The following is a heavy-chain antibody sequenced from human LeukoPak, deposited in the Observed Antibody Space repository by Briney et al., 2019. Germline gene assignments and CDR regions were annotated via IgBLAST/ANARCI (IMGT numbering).Heavy chain of an antibody. V-gene: IGHV3-23*01. J-gene: IGHJ4*02. CDR2: LSGSGDGQ. CDR1: GFTSTNYG. D-gene: IGHD3-22*01. CDR3: ASSHDSSGND. Sequence: GGSLRLSCSASGFTSTNYGMSWVRQAPGKGLEWVSGLSGSGDGQFYADSVEGRFTISRDNAKNSLYLQMNSLRDDDTAIYYCASSHDSSGNDWGQGTLVTATS.